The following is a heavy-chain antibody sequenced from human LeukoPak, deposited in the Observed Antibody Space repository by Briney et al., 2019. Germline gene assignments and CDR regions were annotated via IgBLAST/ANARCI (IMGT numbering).Heavy chain of an antibody. J-gene: IGHJ3*02. Sequence: ASVKVSCKAAGYSLITYGISWVRQAPGQGLEWMGWISAYNGNTKYAQKLQGRVTVTTDTSTNTAYMELRSLRSDDTAVYYCARERKSSYDTLTGYYKSDAFDIWGQGTMVTVSS. CDR1: GYSLITYG. D-gene: IGHD3-9*01. CDR2: ISAYNGNT. CDR3: ARERKSSYDTLTGYYKSDAFDI. V-gene: IGHV1-18*01.